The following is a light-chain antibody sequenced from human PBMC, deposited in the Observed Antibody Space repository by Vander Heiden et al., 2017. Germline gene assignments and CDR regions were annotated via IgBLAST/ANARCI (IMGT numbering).Light chain of an antibody. CDR2: STS. J-gene: IGLJ3*02. CDR1: SGSVSTTYY. Sequence: QTVVTQEPSFSVSPGGTVTLTCGLSSGSVSTTYYPSGYQQTPGQAPRTLIYSTSTRSSGVPDRFSGSILGNKAALTITGAQADDESDYYCVLYVGSGTWVFGGGTKLTVL. CDR3: VLYVGSGTWV. V-gene: IGLV8-61*01.